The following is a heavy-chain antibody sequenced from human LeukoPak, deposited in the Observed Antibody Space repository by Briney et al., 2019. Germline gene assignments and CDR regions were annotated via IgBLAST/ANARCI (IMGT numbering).Heavy chain of an antibody. Sequence: PSETLSLTCAVYGGSFSGYYWSWIRQPPGKGLEWIGEINHSGSTNYNPSLKSRVTISVDTSKNQFSLKLSSVTAADTAVYYCARGLGSSSSGYWGQGTLVTVSS. V-gene: IGHV4-34*01. CDR1: GGSFSGYY. D-gene: IGHD6-6*01. J-gene: IGHJ4*02. CDR3: ARGLGSSSSGY. CDR2: INHSGST.